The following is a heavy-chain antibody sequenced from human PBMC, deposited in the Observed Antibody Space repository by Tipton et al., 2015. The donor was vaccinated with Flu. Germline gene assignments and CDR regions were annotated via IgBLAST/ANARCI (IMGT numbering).Heavy chain of an antibody. CDR2: IHYSGST. CDR3: ARVGDLWSGTNYGLDV. CDR1: GASISSGGYY. D-gene: IGHD3-3*01. J-gene: IGHJ6*02. V-gene: IGHV4-31*03. Sequence: TLSLTCSVSGASISSGGYYWSWIRQHPGKGLEWIGYIHYSGSTYYNPSLRSRVTISVDTSKNQFSLRLSSVTAADTAVYYCARVGDLWSGTNYGLDVWGQGTTVTVSS.